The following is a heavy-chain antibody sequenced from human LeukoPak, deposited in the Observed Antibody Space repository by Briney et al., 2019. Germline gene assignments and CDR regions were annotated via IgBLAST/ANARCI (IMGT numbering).Heavy chain of an antibody. J-gene: IGHJ4*02. V-gene: IGHV1-2*02. D-gene: IGHD3-22*01. CDR1: GYTFTGYY. CDR2: INPNSGGT. CDR3: ARDGGGYYYDSSGYYYGPNDY. Sequence: GASVKVSCKASGYTFTGYYMHWVRQAPGQGLEWMGWINPNSGGTNYAQKFQGRVTMTRDTSISTAYMELSRLRSDDTVVYYCARDGGGYYYDSSGYYYGPNDYWGQGTLVTVSS.